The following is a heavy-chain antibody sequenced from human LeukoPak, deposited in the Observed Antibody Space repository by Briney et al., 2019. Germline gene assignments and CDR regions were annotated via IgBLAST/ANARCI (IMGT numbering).Heavy chain of an antibody. CDR2: ISSGSSTI. J-gene: IGHJ4*02. D-gene: IGHD3-22*01. CDR1: GFTFSNFN. V-gene: IGHV3-48*04. Sequence: GGSLRLSCAASGFTFSNFNMHWVRQSPGRGLEWLSYISSGSSTIYYADSVKGRLTISRDNAKNSLYLQINSLSAEDTAVYYCARASGYYYNYWGLGTLATVSS. CDR3: ARASGYYYNY.